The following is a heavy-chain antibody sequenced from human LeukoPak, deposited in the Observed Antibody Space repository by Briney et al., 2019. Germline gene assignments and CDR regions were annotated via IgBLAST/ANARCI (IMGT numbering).Heavy chain of an antibody. CDR3: ARVYDILTGYALDY. V-gene: IGHV1-18*01. CDR1: GYTSTSYG. D-gene: IGHD3-9*01. J-gene: IGHJ4*02. CDR2: ISAYNGNT. Sequence: GASVKVSCKASGYTSTSYGISWVRQAPGQGLEWMGWISAYNGNTNYAQKLQGRVTMTTDTSTSTAYMELRSLRSDDTAVYYCARVYDILTGYALDYWGQGTLVTVSS.